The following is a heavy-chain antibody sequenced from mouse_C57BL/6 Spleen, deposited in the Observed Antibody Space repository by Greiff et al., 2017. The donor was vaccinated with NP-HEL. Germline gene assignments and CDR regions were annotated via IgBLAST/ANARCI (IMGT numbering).Heavy chain of an antibody. J-gene: IGHJ3*01. Sequence: EVQVVESGGGLVKPGGSLKLSCAASGFTFSDYGMHWVRQAPEKGLEWVAYISSGSSTIYYADTVKGRFTISRDNAKNTLFLQMTSLRSEDTAMYYCARPGYSNYRFAYWGQGTLVTVSA. D-gene: IGHD2-5*01. CDR3: ARPGYSNYRFAY. V-gene: IGHV5-17*01. CDR2: ISSGSSTI. CDR1: GFTFSDYG.